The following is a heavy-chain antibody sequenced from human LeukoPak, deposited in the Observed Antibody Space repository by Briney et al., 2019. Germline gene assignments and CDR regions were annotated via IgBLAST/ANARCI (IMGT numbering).Heavy chain of an antibody. V-gene: IGHV3-23*01. CDR2: ISGSGGST. CDR3: AKDLAGSTRYQGRTFDY. D-gene: IGHD2-2*01. CDR1: GFTFPRHA. Sequence: GGSLRLSCAAAGFTFPRHAMSWVRQAPGKGLEWVSAISGSGGSTYYADSVKGRFTISRDNSKNTLYLQMNSLRAEDTAVYYCAKDLAGSTRYQGRTFDYWGQGTLVTVSS. J-gene: IGHJ4*02.